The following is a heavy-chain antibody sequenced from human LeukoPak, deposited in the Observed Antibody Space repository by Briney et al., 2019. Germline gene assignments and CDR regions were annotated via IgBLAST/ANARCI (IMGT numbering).Heavy chain of an antibody. CDR3: AKDIYSSSWYYFDY. J-gene: IGHJ4*02. D-gene: IGHD6-13*01. V-gene: IGHV3-9*01. CDR2: ISWNSGSI. CDR1: GFTFDDYA. Sequence: GRSLRLSCAASGFTFDDYAMHWVRHAPGKGLEWVSGISWNSGSIGYADSVKGRFTISRDNAKNSLYLQMNSLRAEDTALYYCAKDIYSSSWYYFDYRGQGTLVTVSS.